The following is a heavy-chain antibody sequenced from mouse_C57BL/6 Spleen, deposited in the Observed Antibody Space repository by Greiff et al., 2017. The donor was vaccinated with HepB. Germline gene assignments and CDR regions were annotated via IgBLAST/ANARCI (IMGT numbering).Heavy chain of an antibody. D-gene: IGHD2-2*01. V-gene: IGHV3-6*01. Sequence: ESGPGLVKPSQSLSLTCSVTGYSITSGYYWNWIRQFPGNKLEWMGYISYDGSNNYNPSLKNRISITRDTSKNQFFLKLNSVTTEDTATYYGARGDGYDVETWFAYWGQGTLVTVSA. CDR3: ARGDGYDVETWFAY. CDR1: GYSITSGYY. J-gene: IGHJ3*01. CDR2: ISYDGSN.